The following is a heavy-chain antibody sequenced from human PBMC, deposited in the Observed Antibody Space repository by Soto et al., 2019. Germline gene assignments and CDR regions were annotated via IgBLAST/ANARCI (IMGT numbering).Heavy chain of an antibody. CDR1: GGSVSTSSFY. Sequence: QLQLQESGPGLVKPSETLSLTCTVSGGSVSTSSFYWGWIRQPPRKGLEWIGTIYYSGTTYYNPSLKSRVTVSVDTSKNQSSLRLSSVTAADTAVYYCARQPGFYDRSGSFDYWGQGTLVTVAS. CDR2: IYYSGTT. CDR3: ARQPGFYDRSGSFDY. J-gene: IGHJ4*02. V-gene: IGHV4-39*01. D-gene: IGHD3-22*01.